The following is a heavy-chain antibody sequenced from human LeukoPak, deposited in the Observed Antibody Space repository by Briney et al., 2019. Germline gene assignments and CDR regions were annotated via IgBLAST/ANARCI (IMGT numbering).Heavy chain of an antibody. CDR2: INQDGSEK. Sequence: GGSLRLSCTASGFTFSRYWMAWVRQAPGKGLEWVANINQDGSEKHYVDSVKGRFTISRDNSKNTLYLQMNSLRAEDTAVYYCARHQRGNSDAFNIWGQGTMVTVSS. CDR1: GFTFSRYW. D-gene: IGHD4-23*01. CDR3: ARHQRGNSDAFNI. J-gene: IGHJ3*02. V-gene: IGHV3-7*03.